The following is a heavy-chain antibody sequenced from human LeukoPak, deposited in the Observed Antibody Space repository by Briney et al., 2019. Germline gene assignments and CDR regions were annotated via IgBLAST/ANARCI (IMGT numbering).Heavy chain of an antibody. J-gene: IGHJ4*02. CDR2: ISKSSDRI. CDR3: ARDLLNDEGSSYLFDQ. D-gene: IGHD2-2*01. Sequence: PGGSLRLSCAASGFTFSSYSMNWVRQAPGKGLEGVSYISKSSDRIYHADSVKGRFTISRDNAKNSLYLQMDSLRAEDTAVYYCARDLLNDEGSSYLFDQWGQGTLVTVSS. V-gene: IGHV3-48*04. CDR1: GFTFSSYS.